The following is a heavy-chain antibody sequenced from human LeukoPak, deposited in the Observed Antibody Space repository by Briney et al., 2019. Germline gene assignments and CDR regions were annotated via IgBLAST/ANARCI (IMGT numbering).Heavy chain of an antibody. D-gene: IGHD3-10*01. V-gene: IGHV3-23*01. CDR3: AKDVLLWFGESDY. J-gene: IGHJ4*02. CDR2: ISGSGGST. CDR1: GFTFSSYS. Sequence: GGSLRLSCAASGFTFSSYSMNWVRQAPGKGLEWVSAISGSGGSTYYADSVKGRFTISRDNSKNTLYLQMNSLRAEDTAVYYCAKDVLLWFGESDYWGQGTLVTVSS.